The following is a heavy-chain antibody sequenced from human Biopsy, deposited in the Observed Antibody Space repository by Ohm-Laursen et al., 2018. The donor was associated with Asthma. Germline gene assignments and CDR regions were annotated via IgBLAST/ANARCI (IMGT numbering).Heavy chain of an antibody. V-gene: IGHV3-9*01. Sequence: SLRLSCTATGYTFSRYSIHWVRQIPGKGLEWVSGVSWNSGSIDYADSVKGRFAISRDNAKNSLYLQMNSLRGADTALYYCVKDIRLQLWGFDSWGQGTLVTVSS. CDR1: GYTFSRYS. CDR3: VKDIRLQLWGFDS. D-gene: IGHD6-13*01. J-gene: IGHJ4*02. CDR2: VSWNSGSI.